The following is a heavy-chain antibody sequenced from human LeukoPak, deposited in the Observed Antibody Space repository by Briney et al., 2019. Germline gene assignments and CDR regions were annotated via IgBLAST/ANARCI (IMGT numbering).Heavy chain of an antibody. V-gene: IGHV3-11*04. J-gene: IGHJ4*02. CDR1: GFTFSDYY. CDR2: ISSSGSTI. D-gene: IGHD2-15*01. CDR3: ARGYCSGGSCYSGVFDY. Sequence: GGSLRLSCAASGFTFSDYYMSWIRQAPGKGLEWVPYISSSGSTIYYADSVKGRFTISRDNAKNSLYLQMNSLRAEDTAVYYCARGYCSGGSCYSGVFDYWGQGTLVTVSS.